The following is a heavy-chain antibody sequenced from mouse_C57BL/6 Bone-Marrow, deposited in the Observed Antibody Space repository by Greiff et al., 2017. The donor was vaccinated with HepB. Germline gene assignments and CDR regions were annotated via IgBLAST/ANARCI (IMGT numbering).Heavy chain of an antibody. CDR2: INPGSGGT. Sequence: QVQLKQSGAELVRPGTSVKVSCKASGYAFTNYLIEWVKQRPGQGLEWIGVINPGSGGTNYNEKFKGKATLTADKSSSTAYMQLSSLTSEDSAVYFCAIPSPLFDYWGQGTTLTVSS. J-gene: IGHJ2*01. V-gene: IGHV1-54*01. CDR1: GYAFTNYL. D-gene: IGHD2-10*02. CDR3: AIPSPLFDY.